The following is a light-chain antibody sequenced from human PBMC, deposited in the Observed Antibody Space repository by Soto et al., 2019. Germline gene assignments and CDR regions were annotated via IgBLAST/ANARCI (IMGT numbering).Light chain of an antibody. CDR3: QQRSNWPPSIT. V-gene: IGKV3-11*01. CDR2: DAS. Sequence: EIVLTQSPGTLSLSPGERATLSCRAIQSVSSALAWYQQKPGQAPRLLIYDASNRATGIPARFSGSGSGTDFTLTISSLEPEDFAVYYCQQRSNWPPSITFGQGTRLEI. J-gene: IGKJ5*01. CDR1: QSVSSA.